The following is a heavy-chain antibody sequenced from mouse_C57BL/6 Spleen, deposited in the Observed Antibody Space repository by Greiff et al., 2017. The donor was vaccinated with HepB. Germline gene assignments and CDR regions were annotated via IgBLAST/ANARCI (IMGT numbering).Heavy chain of an antibody. V-gene: IGHV1-64*01. CDR1: GYTFTSYW. CDR3: ARSEGSNYDYFDY. CDR2: IHPNSGST. J-gene: IGHJ2*01. Sequence: VQLQQSGAELVKPGASVKLSCKASGYTFTSYWMHWVKQRPGQGLEWIGMIHPNSGSTNYNEKFKSKATLTVDKSSSTAYMQLSSLTSEDSAVYYCARSEGSNYDYFDYWGQGTTLTVSS. D-gene: IGHD2-5*01.